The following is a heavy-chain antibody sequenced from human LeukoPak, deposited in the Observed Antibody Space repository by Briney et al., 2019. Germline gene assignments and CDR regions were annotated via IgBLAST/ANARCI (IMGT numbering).Heavy chain of an antibody. V-gene: IGHV3-23*01. CDR2: ISGSEGGT. D-gene: IGHD3-22*01. J-gene: IGHJ4*02. CDR1: GFTFSSYA. Sequence: GGSLRLFCAASGFTFSSYAMSWVRQAPGKGLEWVSAISGSEGGTYYADAVKGRFTISRDNSKNTLSLQMNSLRAEDTAVYYCAKNTRSGYYYYYFDYWGQGTLVTVSS. CDR3: AKNTRSGYYYYYFDY.